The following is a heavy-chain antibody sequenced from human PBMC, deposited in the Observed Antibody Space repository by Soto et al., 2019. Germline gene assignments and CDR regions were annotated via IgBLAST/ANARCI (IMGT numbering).Heavy chain of an antibody. CDR2: ISGSGGST. Sequence: GGSLRLSCAASGFTFSSYAMSWVRQAPGKGLEWVSAISGSGGSTYYADSVKGRFTISRDNSKNTLYLQMNSLRAEDTAVYYCAKAAIMVRGVLGYYYGMDVWGQGTTVTVSS. CDR3: AKAAIMVRGVLGYYYGMDV. CDR1: GFTFSSYA. V-gene: IGHV3-23*01. D-gene: IGHD3-10*01. J-gene: IGHJ6*02.